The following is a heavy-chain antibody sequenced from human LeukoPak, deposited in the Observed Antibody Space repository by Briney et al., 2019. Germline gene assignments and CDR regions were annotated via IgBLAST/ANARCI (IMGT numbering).Heavy chain of an antibody. Sequence: GGSLRLSCVVSGFTFSTYWMHWVRQGPGKGLVWVSRIDSSGSNTLYADSVRGRFTISRDNAKNTLYLQMNSLRVEDTAMYYCAKGAYRVDHFYYMDVWGQGTTVTVSS. V-gene: IGHV3-74*01. J-gene: IGHJ6*03. CDR3: AKGAYRVDHFYYMDV. CDR2: IDSSGSNT. D-gene: IGHD1-14*01. CDR1: GFTFSTYW.